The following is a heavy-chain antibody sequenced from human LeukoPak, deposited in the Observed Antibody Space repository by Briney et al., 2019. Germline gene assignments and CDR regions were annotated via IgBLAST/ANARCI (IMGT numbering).Heavy chain of an antibody. Sequence: ASVKVSCKASGYTFTSYYMHWVRQAPGQGLEWMGIINPSGGSTSYAQKFQGRVTMTRYTSTSTVYMELSSLRSEDTAVYYCARWRGNYDYVWGSYRNDAFDIWGQGTMVTVSS. CDR2: INPSGGST. D-gene: IGHD3-16*02. V-gene: IGHV1-46*01. CDR3: ARWRGNYDYVWGSYRNDAFDI. CDR1: GYTFTSYY. J-gene: IGHJ3*02.